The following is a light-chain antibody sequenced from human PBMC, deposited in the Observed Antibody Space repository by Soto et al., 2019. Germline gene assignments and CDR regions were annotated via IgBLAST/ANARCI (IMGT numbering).Light chain of an antibody. V-gene: IGLV2-11*01. CDR1: SSDVGGYNY. CDR2: DVS. CDR3: CSYAGSYTPV. J-gene: IGLJ2*01. Sequence: QSPLTQPRSVSGSPGQSVTISCTGTSSDVGGYNYVSWYQQHPGKAPKLMIYDVSKRPSGVPDRFSGSKSGNTASLTISGLQAEDEADYYCCSYAGSYTPVFGGGTKLTVL.